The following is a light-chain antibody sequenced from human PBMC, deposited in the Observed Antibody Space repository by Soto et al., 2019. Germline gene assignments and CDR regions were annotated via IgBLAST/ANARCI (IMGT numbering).Light chain of an antibody. V-gene: IGKV1-39*01. CDR2: TAS. Sequence: DIQMTQSPSSLSASVGDRVTITCRASQSIRSYLNWYQQKPGKAPKLLIDTASSLQSGVPSRFSGSGSRTEFTLTISSLQPEDFATYYCQQSYSTPPGTFGGGTKVEIK. CDR1: QSIRSY. J-gene: IGKJ4*01. CDR3: QQSYSTPPGT.